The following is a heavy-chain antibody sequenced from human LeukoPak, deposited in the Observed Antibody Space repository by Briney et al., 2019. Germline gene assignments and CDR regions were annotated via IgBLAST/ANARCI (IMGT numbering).Heavy chain of an antibody. Sequence: GSVKVSCKASGYTFTGYFMHWVRQAPGQGLEWMGWIKPNDGGTKYAQRFQGRVSMTRDTSISTAYMELSGLRSDDTAVYYCVKAGGVFDIVGPMDYWGQGTLVTVSS. J-gene: IGHJ4*02. V-gene: IGHV1-2*02. D-gene: IGHD2-15*01. CDR3: VKAGGVFDIVGPMDY. CDR2: IKPNDGGT. CDR1: GYTFTGYF.